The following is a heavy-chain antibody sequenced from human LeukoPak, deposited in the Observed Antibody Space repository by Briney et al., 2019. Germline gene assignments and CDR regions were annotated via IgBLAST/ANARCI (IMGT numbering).Heavy chain of an antibody. V-gene: IGHV4-39*01. CDR2: IYYSGST. J-gene: IGHJ4*02. D-gene: IGHD3-10*01. CDR1: GVSISSSSYY. CDR3: ARLLGGFGELPVFVY. Sequence: EASETLSLTCTVSGVSISSSSYYWGWIRQPPGKGLEWIGSIYYSGSTYYNPSLKSRVTISVDTSKNQFSLKLSSVPAADTAVYYCARLLGGFGELPVFVYWGQGTLVTVSS.